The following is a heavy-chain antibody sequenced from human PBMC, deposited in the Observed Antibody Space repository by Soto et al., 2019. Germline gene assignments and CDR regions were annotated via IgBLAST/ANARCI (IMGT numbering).Heavy chain of an antibody. Sequence: PCVCVRMSGAAAGCAFSSYSMNFDRQAPGKGLEWVSYISSSSSTIYYADSVKGRFTISRDNAKNSLYLQMNSLRAEDTAVYYCARITEKDAFDIWGQGTMVTVSS. V-gene: IGHV3-48*01. CDR3: ARITEKDAFDI. J-gene: IGHJ3*02. CDR2: ISSSSSTI. CDR1: GCAFSSYS.